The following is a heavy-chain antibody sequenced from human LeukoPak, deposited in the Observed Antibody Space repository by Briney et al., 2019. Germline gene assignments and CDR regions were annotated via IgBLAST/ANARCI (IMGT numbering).Heavy chain of an antibody. V-gene: IGHV3-30*18. D-gene: IGHD3-10*01. CDR1: GFTFSNSY. CDR2: VSSDGGTK. J-gene: IGHJ4*02. CDR3: AKEYDSGGYGANFDY. Sequence: GGSLRLSCAASGFTFSNSYMSWVRQAPGKGLEWVAVVSSDGGTKYYADSVKGRFTISRDNSKNTMYLQMNSLRAEDTAVYYCAKEYDSGGYGANFDYWGQGTLVTVSS.